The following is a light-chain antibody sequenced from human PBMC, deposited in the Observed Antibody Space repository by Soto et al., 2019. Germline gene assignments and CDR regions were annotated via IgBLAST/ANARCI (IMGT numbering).Light chain of an antibody. Sequence: DIQMTQSPSTVSESVGDAVTITCWASQSISTWLAWYQQKPGKAPNLLIYDASTLESGGPSGFSGSGSGTEFTLTISSLQPDDSATYYCQQYNSYPYTFGQGTKLEIK. J-gene: IGKJ2*01. V-gene: IGKV1-5*01. CDR2: DAS. CDR3: QQYNSYPYT. CDR1: QSISTW.